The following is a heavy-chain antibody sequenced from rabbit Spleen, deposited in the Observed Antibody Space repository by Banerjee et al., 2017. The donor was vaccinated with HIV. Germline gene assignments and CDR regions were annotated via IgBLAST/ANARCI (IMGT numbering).Heavy chain of an antibody. CDR1: GFSFSSSDY. Sequence: QSLEESGGDLVKPGASLTLTCTASGFSFSSSDYMCWVRQAPGKGLEWISCIAGSSSSTYSATWAKGRFTISKTSSTTVTLQMASLTVADTATYFCARDTGTSFSTYGMDLWAQAPSSPS. CDR3: ARDTGTSFSTYGMDL. J-gene: IGHJ6*01. V-gene: IGHV1S40*01. D-gene: IGHD8-1*01. CDR2: IAGSSSST.